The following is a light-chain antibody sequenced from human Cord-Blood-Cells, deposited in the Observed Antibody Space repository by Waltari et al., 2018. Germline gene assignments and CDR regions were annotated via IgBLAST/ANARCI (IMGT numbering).Light chain of an antibody. Sequence: EIVLTQSPATLSLSPGERATLSGRASQSVSSYLAWYQQKPGQAPRLLIYDASNRATGIPARFSGSGSETDFTFTISSLEPQDFAVYYCQQRSNWPLTLGGGTKVAIK. CDR3: QQRSNWPLT. V-gene: IGKV3-11*01. CDR2: DAS. J-gene: IGKJ4*02. CDR1: QSVSSY.